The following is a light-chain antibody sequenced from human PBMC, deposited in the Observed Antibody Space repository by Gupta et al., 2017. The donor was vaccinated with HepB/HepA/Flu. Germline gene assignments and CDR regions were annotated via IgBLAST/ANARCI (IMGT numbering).Light chain of an antibody. V-gene: IGKV3-11*01. CDR2: NAS. Sequence: EIVLTQSPATLSLSPGERATLSCRASQSVSSYLAWYQQKPGQAPRLLIYNASNRATGIPARFSGSGSGTDFTLTIGSLEPEDFAVYYCQQRSNWPRTFGQGTNVEIK. CDR1: QSVSSY. J-gene: IGKJ1*01. CDR3: QQRSNWPRT.